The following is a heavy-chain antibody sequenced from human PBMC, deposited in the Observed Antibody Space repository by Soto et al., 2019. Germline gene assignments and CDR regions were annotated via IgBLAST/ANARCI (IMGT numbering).Heavy chain of an antibody. Sequence: VASVKASCKVSGGTVSSDVINWVRQDPGQGLEWMGGITPIFSTTQYAQKFQGRVTVTTDESASTVYLELSSLRSEDTAVYYCATGPLYASGVCNCRGKGSLVGVSS. CDR3: ATGPLYASGVCNC. CDR1: GGTVSSDV. V-gene: IGHV1-69*05. CDR2: ITPIFSTT. J-gene: IGHJ1*01. D-gene: IGHD2-2*01.